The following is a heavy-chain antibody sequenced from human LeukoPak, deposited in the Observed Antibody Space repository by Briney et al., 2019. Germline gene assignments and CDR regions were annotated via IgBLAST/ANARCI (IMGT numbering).Heavy chain of an antibody. CDR2: IKGDGSST. Sequence: GGSLRLSCAASGFTFSSYWMHWVRHTPGKGLVWVSRIKGDGSSTSYADSVKGRFTISRDNAKNTLYLQMNSLGAEDTAVYYCARDGYSFGHDFDYWGQGTLVTVSS. CDR3: ARDGYSFGHDFDY. V-gene: IGHV3-74*01. J-gene: IGHJ4*02. CDR1: GFTFSSYW. D-gene: IGHD5-18*01.